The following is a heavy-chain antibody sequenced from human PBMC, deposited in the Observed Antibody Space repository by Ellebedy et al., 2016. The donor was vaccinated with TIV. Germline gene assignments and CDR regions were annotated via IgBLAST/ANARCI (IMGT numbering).Heavy chain of an antibody. CDR2: ISYDGSNK. V-gene: IGHV3-30-3*01. Sequence: GGSLRLSCAASGFSFSNYVMHWVRQTPGKGLEWVAVISYDGSNKYYTESVKGRFTISRDDSKNTLYLQMNSLRPEDTAVYFCARDRQWLIFDYWGQGALVTVSS. CDR3: ARDRQWLIFDY. D-gene: IGHD6-19*01. J-gene: IGHJ4*02. CDR1: GFSFSNYV.